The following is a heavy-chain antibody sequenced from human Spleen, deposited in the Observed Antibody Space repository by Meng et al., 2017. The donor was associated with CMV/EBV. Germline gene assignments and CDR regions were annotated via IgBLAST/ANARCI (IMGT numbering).Heavy chain of an antibody. Sequence: SETLSLTCTVSGDSVSGNYWSWIRQSPGKGLEWIAYMSDTGNTNYSPSLKSRVTMSVDTSKNQFSLKLSSVTAADTAVYYCASRDSSGYYPSVDYWGQGTLVTVSS. V-gene: IGHV4-59*02. D-gene: IGHD3-22*01. CDR3: ASRDSSGYYPSVDY. J-gene: IGHJ4*02. CDR2: MSDTGNT. CDR1: GDSVSGNY.